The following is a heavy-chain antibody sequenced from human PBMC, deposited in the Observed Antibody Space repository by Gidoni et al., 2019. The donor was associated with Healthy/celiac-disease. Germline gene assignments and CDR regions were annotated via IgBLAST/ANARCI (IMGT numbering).Heavy chain of an antibody. CDR1: GYTFTGYY. V-gene: IGHV1-2*04. J-gene: IGHJ4*02. Sequence: QVQLVQSGAEVKKPGASVKVSCKASGYTFTGYYIHWVRQAPGQGLEWMGWINPNSGGTNYAQKFQGWVTMTRDTSISTAYMELSRLRSDDTAVYYCARGLYEYVWGSYRIYGYSFDYWGQGTLVTVSS. CDR3: ARGLYEYVWGSYRIYGYSFDY. CDR2: INPNSGGT. D-gene: IGHD3-16*02.